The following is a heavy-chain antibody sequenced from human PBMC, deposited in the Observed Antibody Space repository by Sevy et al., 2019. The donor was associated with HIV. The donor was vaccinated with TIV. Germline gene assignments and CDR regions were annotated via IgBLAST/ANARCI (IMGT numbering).Heavy chain of an antibody. CDR1: GFTFNSNA. V-gene: IGHV3-23*01. Sequence: GGSLRLSCAASGFTFNSNAMTWVRQAPGKGLEWVSVISDTGGSTYYADSVKGRFTISRDNTKNTLYRQMVSVRAEDTAVYYCAKNSGPLDYWGQGTLVTVSS. CDR3: AKNSGPLDY. J-gene: IGHJ4*02. CDR2: ISDTGGST. D-gene: IGHD3-10*01.